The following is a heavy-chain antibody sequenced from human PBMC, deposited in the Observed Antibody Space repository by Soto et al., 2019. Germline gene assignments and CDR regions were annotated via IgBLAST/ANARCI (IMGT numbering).Heavy chain of an antibody. Sequence: SVKVSCKASGGTFSSYAISWVRQAPGQGLEWMGGIFPIFGTANYAQKFQGRVTITADESTSTAYMELSSLRSEDTAVYYCASGSAYYDILTGPYYGMDVWGQGTTVTVSS. D-gene: IGHD3-9*01. J-gene: IGHJ6*02. CDR3: ASGSAYYDILTGPYYGMDV. CDR2: IFPIFGTA. CDR1: GGTFSSYA. V-gene: IGHV1-69*13.